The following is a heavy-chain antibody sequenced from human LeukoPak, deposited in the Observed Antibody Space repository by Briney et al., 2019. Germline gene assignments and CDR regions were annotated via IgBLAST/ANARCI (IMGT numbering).Heavy chain of an antibody. CDR1: GGSFSGYY. J-gene: IGHJ6*02. V-gene: IGHV4-34*01. CDR2: INHSGST. Sequence: PSETLSLTCAVYGGSFSGYYWSWIRQPPGKGLEWIGEINHSGSTNYNPSLKSRVTISVDTSKNQFSLKLSSVTAADTAVYYCARGQEYYDILTGSYYGMDVWGQGTMVTVSS. CDR3: ARGQEYYDILTGSYYGMDV. D-gene: IGHD3-9*01.